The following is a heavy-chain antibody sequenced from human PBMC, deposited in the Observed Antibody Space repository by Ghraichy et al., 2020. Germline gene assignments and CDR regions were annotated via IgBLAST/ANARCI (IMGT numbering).Heavy chain of an antibody. V-gene: IGHV3-23*01. CDR2: ISGSGGST. D-gene: IGHD2-8*01. Sequence: GALRLSCAASRFTFSSYAMSWVRQAPGKGLEWVSTISGSGGSTYYADSVKGRFTISRDNSKNTLYLQMNSLRAEDTAVYYCAKSIVLMVYAIRGSFDYWGQGTLVTVSS. CDR1: RFTFSSYA. CDR3: AKSIVLMVYAIRGSFDY. J-gene: IGHJ4*02.